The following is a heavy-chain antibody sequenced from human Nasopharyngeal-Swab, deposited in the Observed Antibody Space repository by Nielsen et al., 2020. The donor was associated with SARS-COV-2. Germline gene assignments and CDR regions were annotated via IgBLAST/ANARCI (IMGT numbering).Heavy chain of an antibody. CDR1: GGSISSSSYY. J-gene: IGHJ4*02. CDR2: IYYSGST. V-gene: IGHV4-39*01. CDR3: ARQLTSITIFGVVTRAFDY. D-gene: IGHD3-3*01. Sequence: SDTLSLTCTVSGGSISSSSYYWGWIRQPPGKGLYWIGSIYYSGSTYYNPSLKSRVTISVDTSKNQFSLKLSSVTAADTAVYYCARQLTSITIFGVVTRAFDYWGQGTLVTVSS.